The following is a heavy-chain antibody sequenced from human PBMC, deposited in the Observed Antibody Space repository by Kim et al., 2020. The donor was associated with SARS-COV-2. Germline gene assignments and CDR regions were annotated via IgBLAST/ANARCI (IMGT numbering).Heavy chain of an antibody. CDR1: GFTFDDYA. Sequence: GGSLRLSCAASGFTFDDYAMHWVRQAPGKGLEWVADMSWNSGSIGYADSGKGRFTISRDNAKNSLYLQMNSLRVEDTALYYCAKAISSWPDYFDYGGQGTLVTVSS. D-gene: IGHD2-2*01. CDR2: MSWNSGSI. J-gene: IGHJ4*02. CDR3: AKAISSWPDYFDY. V-gene: IGHV3-9*01.